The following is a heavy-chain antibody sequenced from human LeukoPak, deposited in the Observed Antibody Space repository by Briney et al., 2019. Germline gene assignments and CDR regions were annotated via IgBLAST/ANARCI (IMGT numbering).Heavy chain of an antibody. V-gene: IGHV1-18*01. Sequence: APVKLSSTPSGSTFTTSGISWVRQAPAQGPEWMGWISAYNGNTNYAQHLQCRVTMTTDTSTSTAYMELRSLRSDDTAVYYCARDHYYDSGTYYYYYGMDVWGQGTTVSVFS. CDR1: GSTFTTSG. CDR3: ARDHYYDSGTYYYYYGMDV. CDR2: ISAYNGNT. D-gene: IGHD3-10*01. J-gene: IGHJ6*02.